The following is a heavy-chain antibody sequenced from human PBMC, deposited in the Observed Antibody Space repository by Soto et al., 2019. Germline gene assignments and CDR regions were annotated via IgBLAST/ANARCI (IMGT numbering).Heavy chain of an antibody. V-gene: IGHV3-30*18. J-gene: IGHJ4*02. D-gene: IGHD3-3*01. CDR1: GLTFSSYG. CDR2: ISYDGSNK. CDR3: AKEDFDTIFGVVISPRFDY. Sequence: GGSLRLSCAASGLTFSSYGMHWVRQAPGKGLEWVAVISYDGSNKYYADSVKGRFTISRDNSKNTLYLQMNSLRAEDTAVYYCAKEDFDTIFGVVISPRFDYWGQGTLVTVSS.